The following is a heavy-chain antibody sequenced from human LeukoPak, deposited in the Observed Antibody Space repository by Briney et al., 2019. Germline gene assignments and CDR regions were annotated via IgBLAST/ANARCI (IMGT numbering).Heavy chain of an antibody. V-gene: IGHV3-23*01. Sequence: PGGSLRLSCEASGFTFHNHGMSWVRQAPGKGLEWISVISGSSMSTYYADSVKGRFTISRDNSENTLYLQMNSLRAEDTAVYYCAKEGVESAVAAPLDYWGQGTLVTVSS. CDR2: ISGSSMST. CDR1: GFTFHNHG. J-gene: IGHJ4*02. CDR3: AKEGVESAVAAPLDY. D-gene: IGHD6-19*01.